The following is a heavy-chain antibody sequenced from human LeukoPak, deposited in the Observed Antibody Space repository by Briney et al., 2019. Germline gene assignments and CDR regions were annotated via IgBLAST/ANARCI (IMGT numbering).Heavy chain of an antibody. V-gene: IGHV1-69*01. J-gene: IGHJ4*02. Sequence: SVKVSCKASGGTFSSYAISWVRQPPGQGLEWMGGIIPIFGTTNYAQKLQGRVTITADESTNTVYLELSSLRYDDTAVYYCAREPLGCGGDCHFDYWGQGTLVTVSS. CDR3: AREPLGCGGDCHFDY. D-gene: IGHD2-21*02. CDR2: IIPIFGTT. CDR1: GGTFSSYA.